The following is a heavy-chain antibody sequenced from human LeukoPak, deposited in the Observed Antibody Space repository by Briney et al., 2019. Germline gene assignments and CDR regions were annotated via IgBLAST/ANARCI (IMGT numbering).Heavy chain of an antibody. D-gene: IGHD2-2*01. CDR3: ARYNQLPIPFDY. V-gene: IGHV1-46*04. J-gene: IGHJ4*02. CDR2: INPTSGST. Sequence: ASVKVSCKASGYTFTTYYMHWVRQAPGQGLEWMGIINPTSGSTNYAQKLQGRVTMTRDTSTSTVYMELSSLTSEDTAVYYCARYNQLPIPFDYWGQGTLVTVSS. CDR1: GYTFTTYY.